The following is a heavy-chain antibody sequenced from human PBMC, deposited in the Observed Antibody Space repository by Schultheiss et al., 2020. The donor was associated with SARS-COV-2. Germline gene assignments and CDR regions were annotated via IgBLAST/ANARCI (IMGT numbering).Heavy chain of an antibody. CDR1: GFTFSRYS. Sequence: GGSLRLSCAASGFTFSRYSMNWVRQGPGKGLEWVSSISSSSSYIYYADSVKGRFTISRDNSKNTLYLQMNSLRAEDTAVYYCARDQIFGVVITGMDVWGQGTTVTVSS. CDR3: ARDQIFGVVITGMDV. J-gene: IGHJ6*02. CDR2: ISSSSSYI. D-gene: IGHD3-3*01. V-gene: IGHV3-21*01.